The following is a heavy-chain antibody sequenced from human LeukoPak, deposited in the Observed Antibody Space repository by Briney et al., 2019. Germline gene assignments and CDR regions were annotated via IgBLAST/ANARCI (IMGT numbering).Heavy chain of an antibody. Sequence: GGSLRLSCAASGFTFSSYVMSWVRQAPGKGLEWVSDISGSGGSKYYADSVKGRFTISRDNSKNTLYLQMNSLRAEDTAVYYCATRAVAGECDYWGQGTLVTVSS. CDR3: ATRAVAGECDY. CDR1: GFTFSSYV. V-gene: IGHV3-23*01. CDR2: ISGSGGSK. J-gene: IGHJ4*02. D-gene: IGHD6-19*01.